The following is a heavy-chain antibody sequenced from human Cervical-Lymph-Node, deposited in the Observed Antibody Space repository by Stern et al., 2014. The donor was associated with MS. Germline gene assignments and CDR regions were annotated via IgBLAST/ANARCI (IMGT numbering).Heavy chain of an antibody. CDR1: GGSLSGYY. J-gene: IGHJ4*02. D-gene: IGHD3-10*01. Sequence: QVQLQQWGAGLLKPSETLSLTCAVDGGSLSGYYWNWIRQSPGKGLEWIGEINHRGSTSYNPSLRSRVAISVDTSENQFSLTLTSVTAADTAMYYCARDGPGTVALPYWGQGALVTVSS. V-gene: IGHV4-34*01. CDR2: INHRGST. CDR3: ARDGPGTVALPY.